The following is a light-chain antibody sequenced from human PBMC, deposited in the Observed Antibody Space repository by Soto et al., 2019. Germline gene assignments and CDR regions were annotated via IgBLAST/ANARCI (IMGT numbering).Light chain of an antibody. CDR1: NSNIGSNA. CDR2: CND. V-gene: IGLV1-36*01. Sequence: QSVLTQSPSVSGAPRLSVNISCSGNNSNIGSNAVHWYQQLPGKATKLLMYCNDMLPSGVSDRFSGSKSGTSASLAISGLQSEDEGDYYCATWDDRLSAWVFGGRTKVTVL. J-gene: IGLJ3*02. CDR3: ATWDDRLSAWV.